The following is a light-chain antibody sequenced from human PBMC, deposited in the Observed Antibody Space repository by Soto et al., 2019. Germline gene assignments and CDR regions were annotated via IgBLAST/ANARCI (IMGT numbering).Light chain of an antibody. Sequence: EVVLTQSPATLSLSPGERATLSCRASQSVSRYLAWYQQKPGQAPRLLIFDASNRATGIPARFSASGSGTDFTLTSSSLESEDSAVYYCQQRSDWPITFGQGTRLDMK. CDR2: DAS. CDR3: QQRSDWPIT. V-gene: IGKV3-11*01. CDR1: QSVSRY. J-gene: IGKJ5*01.